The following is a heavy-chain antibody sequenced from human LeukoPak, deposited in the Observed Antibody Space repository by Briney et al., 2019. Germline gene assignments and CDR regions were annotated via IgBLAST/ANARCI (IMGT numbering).Heavy chain of an antibody. J-gene: IGHJ4*02. D-gene: IGHD3-22*01. CDR1: GFTFSSYS. CDR3: AKGDYYDSSGYSLFDY. V-gene: IGHV3-48*01. CDR2: ISSSSSTI. Sequence: GGSLRLSCAASGFTFSSYSMNWVRQAPGKGLEWVSYISSSSSTIYYADSVKGRFTISRDNSKKTLYLQMNSLRAEDTAVYYCAKGDYYDSSGYSLFDYWGQGTLVTVSS.